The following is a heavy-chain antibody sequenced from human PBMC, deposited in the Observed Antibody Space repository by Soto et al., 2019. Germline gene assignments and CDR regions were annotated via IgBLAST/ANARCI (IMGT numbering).Heavy chain of an antibody. CDR3: AKGEGGELTQVEYFPH. D-gene: IGHD1-26*01. CDR2: ISYDGSNK. V-gene: IGHV3-30*18. CDR1: GFTFSSYG. Sequence: QVQLVESGGGVVQPGRSLRLSCAASGFTFSSYGMHWVRQAPGKGLEWVAVISYDGSNKYYADSVKGRFTISRDNSKNTLYLQMNGLRAEDTAVYYCAKGEGGELTQVEYFPHWGQGTLVTVSS. J-gene: IGHJ1*01.